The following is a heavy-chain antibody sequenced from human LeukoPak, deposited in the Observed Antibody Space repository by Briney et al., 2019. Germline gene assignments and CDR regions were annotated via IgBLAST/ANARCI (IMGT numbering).Heavy chain of an antibody. CDR2: IYHSGST. V-gene: IGHV4-38-2*01. CDR3: ARSVLRYFGWPFDY. J-gene: IGHJ4*02. D-gene: IGHD3-9*01. CDR1: GYSISSGYY. Sequence: SETLSLTCAVSGYSISSGYYWGWIRQPPGKGLEWIGSIYHSGSTYYNPSLKSRVTISVDTSKNQFSLKLSSVTAADTAVYYCARSVLRYFGWPFDYWGQGTLVTVSS.